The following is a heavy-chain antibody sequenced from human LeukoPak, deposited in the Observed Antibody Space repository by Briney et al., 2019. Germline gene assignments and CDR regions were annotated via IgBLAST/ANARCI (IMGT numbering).Heavy chain of an antibody. CDR3: ARGWIQLWLLGELGY. J-gene: IGHJ4*02. CDR2: IIPIFGTA. CDR1: GGTFSSYA. Sequence: PVKVSCKASGGTFSSYAISWVRQAPGQGLEWLGRIIPIFGTANYAQKFQGRVTITTDESTSTAYMELSSLRSEDTTVYYCARGWIQLWLLGELGYWGQGTLVTVSS. D-gene: IGHD5-18*01. V-gene: IGHV1-69*05.